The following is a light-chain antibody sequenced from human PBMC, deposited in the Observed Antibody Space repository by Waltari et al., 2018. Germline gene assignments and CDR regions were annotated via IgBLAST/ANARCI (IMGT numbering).Light chain of an antibody. CDR3: QQYNSYPIT. CDR1: QGISTY. J-gene: IGKJ4*01. V-gene: IGKV1-8*01. CDR2: AAS. Sequence: AIRMTQSPSSLSASTGDRVTITCRASQGISTYLAWYQQKPGKAPKLLIYAASTLQSGVPSRFSDSGSGTDFILTISCLQSEDSATYYCQQYNSYPITFGGGTKVEI.